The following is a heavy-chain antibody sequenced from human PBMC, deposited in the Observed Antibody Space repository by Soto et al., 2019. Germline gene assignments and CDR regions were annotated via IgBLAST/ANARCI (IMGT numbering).Heavy chain of an antibody. CDR1: GFTFSTYS. Sequence: EVQLVESGGGLVKPGGSLRLSCAASGFTFSTYSMNWVRQAPGKGLEWVSSISSSSSYIYYADSLKGRFTISRDNAKNSLYLQMNNLRAEDAAVNDCARTRGGDLKAFDIWGQGTMVTVSS. V-gene: IGHV3-21*01. D-gene: IGHD3-10*01. J-gene: IGHJ3*02. CDR2: ISSSSSYI. CDR3: ARTRGGDLKAFDI.